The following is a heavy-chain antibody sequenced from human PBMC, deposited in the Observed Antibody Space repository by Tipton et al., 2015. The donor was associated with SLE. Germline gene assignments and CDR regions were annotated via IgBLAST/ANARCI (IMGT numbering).Heavy chain of an antibody. Sequence: SLRLSCAASGFTFSSYWMSWVRQAPGKGLEWVANIKQDGSEKYYVDSVKGRFTISRDNAKNSLYLQMNSLRAEDTAVYYCARGGITMVHQHWFDPWGQGTLVTVSS. D-gene: IGHD3-10*01. CDR3: ARGGITMVHQHWFDP. CDR2: IKQDGSEK. J-gene: IGHJ5*02. CDR1: GFTFSSYW. V-gene: IGHV3-7*01.